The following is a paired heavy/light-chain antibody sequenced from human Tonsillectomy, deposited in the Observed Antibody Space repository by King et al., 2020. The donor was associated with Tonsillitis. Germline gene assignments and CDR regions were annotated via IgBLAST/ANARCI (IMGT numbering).Light chain of an antibody. J-gene: IGKJ4*01. CDR3: QQSYSTPRLT. V-gene: IGKV1-39*01. CDR2: SAS. CDR1: QSIGGY. Sequence: DIQMTQSPSSLSASVGDRVTITCRASQSIGGYLNWYQHQPGKAPQVLIYSASSLQSGVPSRFSGSGSGTDFTLTISSLQPEDFATYYCQQSYSTPRLTFGGGTKVEIK.
Heavy chain of an antibody. V-gene: IGHV4-39*01. CDR3: ARHGRAIQLWLAY. J-gene: IGHJ4*02. D-gene: IGHD5-18*01. CDR2: IYYSGST. CDR1: GGSISSSTYY. Sequence: QLQLQESGPGLVEPSETLSLTCTVSGGSISSSTYYWAWIRQPPGKGLEWIGSIYYSGSTYYNPSLKSRVTISVDMSKNQFSLKLSSVTAADTAVYYCARHGRAIQLWLAYWGQGTLVTVSS.